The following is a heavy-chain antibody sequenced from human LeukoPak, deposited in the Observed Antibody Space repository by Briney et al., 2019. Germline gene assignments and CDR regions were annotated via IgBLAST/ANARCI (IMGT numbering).Heavy chain of an antibody. CDR3: ARGWERGFDY. D-gene: IGHD1-26*01. Sequence: GGSLRLSCAASGFTLSSYDMHWVRQATGKGLEWVSAIGTAGGTYYPGSVKGRFTISRENAKNSLYLQMDSLRAGDTAVYYCARGWERGFDYWGQGTPVTVSS. V-gene: IGHV3-13*01. CDR2: IGTAGGT. J-gene: IGHJ4*02. CDR1: GFTLSSYD.